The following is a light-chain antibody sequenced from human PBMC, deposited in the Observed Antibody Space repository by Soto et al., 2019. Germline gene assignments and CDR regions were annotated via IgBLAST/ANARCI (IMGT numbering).Light chain of an antibody. CDR1: SSNIGARYD. V-gene: IGLV1-40*01. Sequence: QSVLTQPPSVSGAPGQRVTISCTGRSSNIGARYDVHWYQQLPGTAPKLLIYGNSNRPSGVPDRLSGSKSGISASLAITGLQAEDEDDYCCQSYDSSLNAVVFGGGTKVPVL. J-gene: IGLJ2*01. CDR2: GNS. CDR3: QSYDSSLNAVV.